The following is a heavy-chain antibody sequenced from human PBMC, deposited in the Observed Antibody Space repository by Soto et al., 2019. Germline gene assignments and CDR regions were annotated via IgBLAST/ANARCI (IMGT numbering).Heavy chain of an antibody. Sequence: PGGSLRLSCTASGFSFSDYDMHWVRQATGKGLEWVSAIGTAGDPYYPGSVKGRFTISRENAKNSLYLQMNSLRAGDTAVYYCARGHYSSGWKLSGDAFDIWGQGTMVTVSS. V-gene: IGHV3-13*05. D-gene: IGHD6-19*01. J-gene: IGHJ3*02. CDR1: GFSFSDYD. CDR2: IGTAGDP. CDR3: ARGHYSSGWKLSGDAFDI.